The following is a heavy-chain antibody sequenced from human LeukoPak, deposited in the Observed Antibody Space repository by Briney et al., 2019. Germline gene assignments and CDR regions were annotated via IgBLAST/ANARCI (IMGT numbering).Heavy chain of an antibody. CDR3: ARAAHSSSWYDLHYYYMDV. CDR2: MNPNSGNT. J-gene: IGHJ6*03. V-gene: IGHV1-8*03. CDR1: GYTFTSYD. D-gene: IGHD6-13*01. Sequence: GASVKVSCKASGYTFTSYDINWVRQATGQGLEWMGWMNPNSGNTGYAQKFQGRVTITRNTSISTAYMKLSSLRSEDTAVYYCARAAHSSSWYDLHYYYMDVWGKGTTVTVSS.